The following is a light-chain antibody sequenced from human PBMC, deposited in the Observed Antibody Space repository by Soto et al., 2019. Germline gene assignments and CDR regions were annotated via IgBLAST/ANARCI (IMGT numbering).Light chain of an antibody. CDR2: GAS. Sequence: EIVLTQSPGPLSLSPGESATLSCRASQSVSSSYLAWYQQKPGQAPRLLIYGASSRATGITDRFSGSGSGTDFTLTISRLEPEDLAVYYCQQYGSSLGPCGQGTKLEIK. CDR3: QQYGSSLGP. CDR1: QSVSSSY. V-gene: IGKV3-20*01. J-gene: IGKJ2*01.